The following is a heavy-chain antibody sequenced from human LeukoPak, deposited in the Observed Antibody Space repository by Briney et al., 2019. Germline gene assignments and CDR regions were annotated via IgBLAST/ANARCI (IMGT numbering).Heavy chain of an antibody. CDR3: ATAVADTAMVGHFQH. D-gene: IGHD5-18*01. CDR1: GGTFRNYS. CDR2: FDPEDGET. J-gene: IGHJ1*01. V-gene: IGHV1-24*01. Sequence: ASVKVSCKASGGTFRNYSISWVQQAPGKGLEWMGGFDPEDGETIYAQKFQGRVTMTEDTSTDTAYMELSSLRSEDTAVYYCATAVADTAMVGHFQHWGQGTLVTVSS.